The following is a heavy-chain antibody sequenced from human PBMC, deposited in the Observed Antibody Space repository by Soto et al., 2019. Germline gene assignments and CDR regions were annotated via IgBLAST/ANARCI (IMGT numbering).Heavy chain of an antibody. CDR1: GDSISNKNYY. CDR2: IYYSGAT. CDR3: ARLGGSYYFDY. J-gene: IGHJ4*02. Sequence: QLQLQESGPGLVKPSETLSLNCTISGDSISNKNYYWGWIRQPPGKGLEWIATIYYSGATYYNPSLKRRVTIPAATSSQQFSLRLSSVTAADTAVYYCARLGGSYYFDYWGQGTLVTVSS. V-gene: IGHV4-39*01. D-gene: IGHD1-26*01.